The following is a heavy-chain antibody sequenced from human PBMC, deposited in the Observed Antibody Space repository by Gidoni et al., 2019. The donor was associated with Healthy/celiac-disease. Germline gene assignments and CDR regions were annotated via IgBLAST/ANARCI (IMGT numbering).Heavy chain of an antibody. CDR2: IYWDDDK. CDR1: GFSLSTRGVG. J-gene: IGHJ4*02. V-gene: IGHV2-5*02. Sequence: QITLKESGPTLVKPTQTLTLTCTFSGFSLSTRGVGVGWIRQPPGKALEWLALIYWDDDKRYSPSLKSRLTITKDTSKNQVVLTMTNMDPVDTATYYCAHRKGSSSSSGNFDYWGQGTLVTVSS. CDR3: AHRKGSSSSSGNFDY. D-gene: IGHD6-6*01.